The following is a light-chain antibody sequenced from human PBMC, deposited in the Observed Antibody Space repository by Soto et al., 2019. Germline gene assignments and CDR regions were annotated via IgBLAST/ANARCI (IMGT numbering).Light chain of an antibody. CDR3: QRYNSYAWT. Sequence: DIQMSQSPSTLSASVGDRVTITCRASQSISSWLAWYQQKPGKAPKLLIYDASSLESGVPSRFSGSGSGTEFTLTICSLQPDDCATHFCQRYNSYAWTFGQGIKVEIK. CDR1: QSISSW. CDR2: DAS. V-gene: IGKV1-5*01. J-gene: IGKJ1*01.